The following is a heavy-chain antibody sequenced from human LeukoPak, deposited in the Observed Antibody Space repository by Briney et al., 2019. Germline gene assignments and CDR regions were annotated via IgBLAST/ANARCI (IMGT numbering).Heavy chain of an antibody. V-gene: IGHV3-66*01. CDR1: GFTVSSNY. Sequence: GGSLRLSCAASGFTVSSNYMSWVRQDPGKGLEWVSVIYSGGSTYYADSVKGRFTISRDNSKNTLYLQINSLRAEDTAVYYCASRYFCSSTSCYTFDYWGQGTPVTVSS. CDR2: IYSGGST. D-gene: IGHD2-2*02. J-gene: IGHJ4*02. CDR3: ASRYFCSSTSCYTFDY.